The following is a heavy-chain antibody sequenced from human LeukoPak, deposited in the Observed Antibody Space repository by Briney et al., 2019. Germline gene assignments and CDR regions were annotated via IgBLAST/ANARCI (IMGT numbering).Heavy chain of an antibody. CDR2: IYSGGST. V-gene: IGHV3-53*01. J-gene: IGHJ6*02. CDR3: AREISSPYPPYYYGMDV. Sequence: GGSLRLSCAASGFTFSSYAMSWVRQAPGKGLEWVSVIYSGGSTYYADSVKGRFTISRDNSKNTLYLQMNSLRAEDTAVYYCAREISSPYPPYYYGMDVWGQGTTVTVS. D-gene: IGHD2-15*01. CDR1: GFTFSSYA.